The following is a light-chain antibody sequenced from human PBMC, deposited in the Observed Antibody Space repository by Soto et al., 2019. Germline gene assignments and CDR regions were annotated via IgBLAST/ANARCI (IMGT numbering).Light chain of an antibody. CDR1: SSNIGSNT. V-gene: IGLV1-44*01. J-gene: IGLJ1*01. CDR3: AARDDSLDGYV. CDR2: SNN. Sequence: QPVLTQPPSASGTPGQRVTISCSGSSSNIGSNTVNWYQHLPGTAPKLLIYSNNQRPSGGPDRFSGSKSGTSASLAISGLQSEDEADYFCAARDDSLDGYVFGTGTKLTVL.